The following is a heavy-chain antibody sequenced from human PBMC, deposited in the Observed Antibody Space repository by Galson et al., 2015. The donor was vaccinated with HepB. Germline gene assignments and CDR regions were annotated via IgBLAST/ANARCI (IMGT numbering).Heavy chain of an antibody. D-gene: IGHD3-10*01. V-gene: IGHV3-15*01. Sequence: SLRLSCAASGFTFSNAWMSWVRQAPGKGLEWVGRIKSKTDGGTTDYAAPVKGRFTISRDDSKNTLYLQMNSLKTEDTAVYYCTTELWFGELLSFDYWGQGTLVTVSS. CDR3: TTELWFGELLSFDY. J-gene: IGHJ4*02. CDR2: IKSKTDGGTT. CDR1: GFTFSNAW.